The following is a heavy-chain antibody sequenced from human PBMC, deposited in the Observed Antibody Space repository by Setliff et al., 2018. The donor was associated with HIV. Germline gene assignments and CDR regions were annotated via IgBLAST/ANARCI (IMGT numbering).Heavy chain of an antibody. CDR3: ARDMFEIWERSLAKGDEFDP. D-gene: IGHD3-10*02. J-gene: IGHJ5*02. CDR1: GYTFIGHY. Sequence: ASVKVSCKASGYTFIGHYIHWVRQAPGQGLEWMGWIDPNSGDTKYAQKFQDRVSLTRDTSLSTAYMELSSLTSDDTAIYYCARDMFEIWERSLAKGDEFDPWGQGSLVTVSS. CDR2: IDPNSGDT. V-gene: IGHV1-2*02.